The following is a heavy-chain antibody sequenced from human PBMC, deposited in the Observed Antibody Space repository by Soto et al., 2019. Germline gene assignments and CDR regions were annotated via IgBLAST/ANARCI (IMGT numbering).Heavy chain of an antibody. CDR3: ARDRYSYYDFSSVSLPYYYSGIDV. D-gene: IGHD3-3*01. J-gene: IGHJ6*02. CDR1: GFTFSSYG. CDR2: ISYDGSNK. Sequence: PGGSLRLSCAASGFTFSSYGMHWVRQAPGKGLEWVAVISYDGSNKYYADSVKGRFTISRDNSKNTLNLQMNSLRAEDTAVYYCARDRYSYYDFSSVSLPYYYSGIDVWSQGTTVIVSS. V-gene: IGHV3-30*03.